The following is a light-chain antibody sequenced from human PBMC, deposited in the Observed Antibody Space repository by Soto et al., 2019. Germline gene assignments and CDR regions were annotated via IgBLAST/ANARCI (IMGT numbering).Light chain of an antibody. V-gene: IGKV3D-15*01. Sequence: EIVLTQSPGTLSLSPGERATLSCRASQSVRSTHLAWYQLKPGQAPRLFIYGASTRATGIPARFSGSGSGTDFNLTISSLQSEDFAVYHCQQHKDWPTTFGQGTKV. CDR2: GAS. CDR1: QSVRSTH. J-gene: IGKJ1*01. CDR3: QQHKDWPTT.